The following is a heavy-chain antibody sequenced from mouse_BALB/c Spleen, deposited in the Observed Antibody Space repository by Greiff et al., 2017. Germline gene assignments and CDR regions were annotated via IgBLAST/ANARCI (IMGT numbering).Heavy chain of an antibody. CDR1: GYTFTDYW. V-gene: IGHV1-69*01. CDR2: IDTSDSYT. D-gene: IGHD1-1*01. J-gene: IGHJ4*01. CDR3: ARYYGSIYYYAMDY. Sequence: QVQLQQPGAELVMPGASVKMSCKASGYTFTDYWMHWVKQRPGQGLEWIGAIDTSDSYTSYNQKFKGKATLTVDESSSTAYMQLSSLTSEDSAVYYCARYYGSIYYYAMDYWGQGTSVTVSS.